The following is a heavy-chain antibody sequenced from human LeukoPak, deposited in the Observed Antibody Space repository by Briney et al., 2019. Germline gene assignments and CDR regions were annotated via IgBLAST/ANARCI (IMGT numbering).Heavy chain of an antibody. CDR2: IYYSGNT. CDR1: GGSFSGYY. V-gene: IGHV4-30-4*08. Sequence: PSETLSLTCAVYGGSFSGYYWSWIRQPPGKGLGWIGYIYYSGNTYYNPSLKSRVTISVDTSKKQFSLKLSSVTAADTAVYYCARATITMMVGIPADAFDIWGQGTMVTVSS. CDR3: ARATITMMVGIPADAFDI. D-gene: IGHD3-22*01. J-gene: IGHJ3*02.